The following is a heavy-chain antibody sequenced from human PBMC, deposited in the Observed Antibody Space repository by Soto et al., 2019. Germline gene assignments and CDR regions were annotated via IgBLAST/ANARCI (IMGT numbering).Heavy chain of an antibody. CDR2: ISAYNGNT. CDR3: ARPSSDYDFWSGRPENYYYYYGMDV. CDR1: GYTFTSYG. V-gene: IGHV1-18*01. D-gene: IGHD3-3*01. Sequence: ASVKVSCKASGYTFTSYGISWVRQAPGQGLEWMGWISAYNGNTNYAQKLQGRVTMTTDTSTSTAYMELRSLRSDDTAVYYCARPSSDYDFWSGRPENYYYYYGMDVWGQGTTVTVSS. J-gene: IGHJ6*02.